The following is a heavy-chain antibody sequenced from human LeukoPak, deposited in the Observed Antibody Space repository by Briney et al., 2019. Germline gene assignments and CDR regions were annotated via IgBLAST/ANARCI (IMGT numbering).Heavy chain of an antibody. D-gene: IGHD6-19*01. CDR3: ARLRGRDSGWDLRRYYFDY. CDR1: GGSISSYY. Sequence: SETLSLTCTVSGGSISSYYWGWIRQPPGKGLEWIGSIYYSGSTYYNPSLKSRVTISVDTSKNQFSLKLSSVTAADTAVYYCARLRGRDSGWDLRRYYFDYWGQGTLVTVSS. J-gene: IGHJ4*02. CDR2: IYYSGST. V-gene: IGHV4-39*01.